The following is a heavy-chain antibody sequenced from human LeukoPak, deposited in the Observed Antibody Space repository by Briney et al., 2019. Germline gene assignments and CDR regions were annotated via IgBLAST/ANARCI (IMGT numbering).Heavy chain of an antibody. CDR3: ASLVDYYDSSGYYLDY. CDR2: IYHSGST. CDR1: GGSISSGGYS. D-gene: IGHD3-22*01. V-gene: IGHV4-30-2*01. J-gene: IGHJ4*02. Sequence: SQTLSLTCAVSGGSISSGGYSWSWIRQPPGKGLEWIGYIYHSGSTYYNPSLKSRVTISVDRSKNQFSLELSSVTAADTAVYYCASLVDYYDSSGYYLDYWGQGTLVTVSS.